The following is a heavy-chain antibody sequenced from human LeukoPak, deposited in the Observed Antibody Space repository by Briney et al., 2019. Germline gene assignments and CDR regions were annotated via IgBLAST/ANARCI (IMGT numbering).Heavy chain of an antibody. J-gene: IGHJ4*02. D-gene: IGHD6-13*01. V-gene: IGHV6-1*01. CDR3: ARSAGGTVDY. Sequence: SQTLSLTCAISGDSVSSNSAAWNRIRQSPSRGLEWLGRTYYRSKWYNDYAVSVRGRITVNPDTSRNQFSLHLNSVTPEDTAVYYCARSAGGTVDYWGQGTLVTVSS. CDR1: GDSVSSNSAA. CDR2: TYYRSKWYN.